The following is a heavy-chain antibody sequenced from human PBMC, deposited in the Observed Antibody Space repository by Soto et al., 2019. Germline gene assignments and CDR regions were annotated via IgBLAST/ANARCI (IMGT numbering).Heavy chain of an antibody. Sequence: QVQLVQSGAEVKKPGSSVKVSCKASGGTLSNYVINWVRQDPGQGLEWVGGIIPLSGTAKYAQKFQGRVTITADESTSTAYMELSSLRSEDTAVYYCAREGFSGSYFPNWGQGILVTVSS. J-gene: IGHJ4*02. CDR3: AREGFSGSYFPN. CDR2: IIPLSGTA. CDR1: GGTLSNYV. D-gene: IGHD1-26*01. V-gene: IGHV1-69*01.